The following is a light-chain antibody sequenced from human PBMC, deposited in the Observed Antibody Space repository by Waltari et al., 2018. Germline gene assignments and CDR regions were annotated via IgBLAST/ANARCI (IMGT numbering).Light chain of an antibody. Sequence: DLQMTQSPSSVSASVGDRVTRTCRASQDISSWLAWYQQKPGKAPELLIYSSSTLHFGVPSRFSGSRSGTEFSLTITGLQPDDSATYFCQQANSFPYTYGQGTKLDI. V-gene: IGKV1D-12*01. CDR2: SSS. J-gene: IGKJ2*01. CDR1: QDISSW. CDR3: QQANSFPYT.